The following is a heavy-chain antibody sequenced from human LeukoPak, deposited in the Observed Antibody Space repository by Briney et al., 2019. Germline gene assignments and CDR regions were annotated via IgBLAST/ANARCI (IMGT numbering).Heavy chain of an antibody. CDR2: IYYSGST. V-gene: IGHV4-31*03. CDR3: ARMSGYFDY. CDR1: GVSISSGGYY. D-gene: IGHD3-3*01. J-gene: IGHJ4*02. Sequence: SQTLSLTCTVSGVSISSGGYYWSWLRQHPGKGLEWIGYIYYSGSTYYNPSLKSRVTISVDTSKNQFSLKLSSVTAADTAVYYCARMSGYFDYWGQGTLVTVSS.